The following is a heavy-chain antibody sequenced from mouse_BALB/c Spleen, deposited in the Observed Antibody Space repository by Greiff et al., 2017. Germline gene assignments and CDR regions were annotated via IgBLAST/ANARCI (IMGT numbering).Heavy chain of an antibody. D-gene: IGHD1-1*01. V-gene: IGHV7-3*02. CDR1: GFTFPDYY. Sequence: DVKLQEPGGGLVQPGGSLRLSCATSGFTFPDYYMSWVRQPPGKALEWLGFIRNKANGYTTEYSASVKGRFTISRDNSQSILYLQMNTLRAEDSATYYCARGPTVASFDYWGQGTTLTVAS. CDR2: IRNKANGYTT. CDR3: ARGPTVASFDY. J-gene: IGHJ2*01.